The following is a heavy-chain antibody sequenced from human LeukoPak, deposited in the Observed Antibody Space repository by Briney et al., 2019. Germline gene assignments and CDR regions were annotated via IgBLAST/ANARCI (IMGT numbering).Heavy chain of an antibody. V-gene: IGHV3-23*01. CDR2: ISGSGVTT. CDR1: GFTFSSYA. Sequence: GGSLRLSCAASGFTFSSYAMSWVRQAPGKGLEWVSAISGSGVTTYYADSVKGRFTISRDNSKNTLYLQMNSLRAEDTALYYFAKVRDYYLVGFFDYWGQGTLVTVSS. J-gene: IGHJ4*02. CDR3: AKVRDYYLVGFFDY. D-gene: IGHD3-10*01.